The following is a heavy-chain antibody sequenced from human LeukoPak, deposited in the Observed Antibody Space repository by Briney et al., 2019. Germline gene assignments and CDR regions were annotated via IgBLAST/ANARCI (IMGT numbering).Heavy chain of an antibody. J-gene: IGHJ6*03. CDR2: ISAYNGST. CDR3: ARVGWELPGYYYMDV. D-gene: IGHD1-26*01. V-gene: IGHV1-18*01. Sequence: ASVRVSCKASGYTFTSYGISWVRQAPGQGLEWMGWISAYNGSTNYAQKLQGRVTMTTDTSTSTAYMELRSLRSDDTAVYYCARVGWELPGYYYMDVWGKGTTVTVSS. CDR1: GYTFTSYG.